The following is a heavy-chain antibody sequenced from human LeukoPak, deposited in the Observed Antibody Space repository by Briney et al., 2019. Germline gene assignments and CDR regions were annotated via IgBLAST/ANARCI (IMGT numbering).Heavy chain of an antibody. J-gene: IGHJ4*02. V-gene: IGHV1-69*05. D-gene: IGHD3-10*01. CDR1: GGTFSSCA. CDR2: IIPIFGTA. CDR3: ATTGRVTMVRGVIPNVDY. Sequence: SVKVSCKASGGTFSSCAISWVRQAPGQGLEWMGRIIPIFGTANYAQKFQGRVTITTDESTSTAYMELSSLRSEDTAVYYCATTGRVTMVRGVIPNVDYWGQGTLVTVSS.